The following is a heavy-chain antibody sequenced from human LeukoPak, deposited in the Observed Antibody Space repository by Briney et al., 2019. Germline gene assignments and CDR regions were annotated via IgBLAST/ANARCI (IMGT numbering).Heavy chain of an antibody. Sequence: SETLSLTCTVSGGSISSGVYYWSWIRQHPGKGLEWIGYIYYSGSTYYNPSLKSRLTISVDTSKNQFSLKLSSVTAADTAVYYCARASYPAGNCDYWGQGTLVTVSS. CDR1: GGSISSGVYY. CDR2: IYYSGST. V-gene: IGHV4-31*03. D-gene: IGHD6-13*01. J-gene: IGHJ4*02. CDR3: ARASYPAGNCDY.